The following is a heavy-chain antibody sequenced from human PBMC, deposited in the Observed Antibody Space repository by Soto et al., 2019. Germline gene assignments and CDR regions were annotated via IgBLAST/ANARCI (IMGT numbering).Heavy chain of an antibody. CDR1: GLSFSSYY. CDR2: INHSGGT. CDR3: ARGSVDTVDSSVDY. Sequence: SETLSLTCAVDGLSFSSYYLSLIRHPPGKGLEWIGEINHSGGTSYNPSLKSRVTISVDTSKSQFSLKLTSVTAADRAVYYCARGSVDTVDSSVDYWGQGTLVTVSS. J-gene: IGHJ4*02. V-gene: IGHV4-34*01. D-gene: IGHD3-22*01.